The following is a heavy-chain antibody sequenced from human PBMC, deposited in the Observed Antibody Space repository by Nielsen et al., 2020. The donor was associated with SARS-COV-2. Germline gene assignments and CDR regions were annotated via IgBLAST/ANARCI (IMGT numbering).Heavy chain of an antibody. Sequence: SCAASGFTFRTYAMHWVRQAPGKGLEWVAIISFDGTTKYNEDSVKGRFTISRDNSKNTLYLQMKSLRAEDTAVYYCVRRVVGGTGFEYWGQGTLVTVSS. J-gene: IGHJ4*02. D-gene: IGHD6-19*01. CDR2: ISFDGTTK. CDR3: VRRVVGGTGFEY. V-gene: IGHV3-30-3*01. CDR1: GFTFRTYA.